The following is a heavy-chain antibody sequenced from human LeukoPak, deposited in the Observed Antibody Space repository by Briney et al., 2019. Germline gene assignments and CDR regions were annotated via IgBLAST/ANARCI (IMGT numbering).Heavy chain of an antibody. J-gene: IGHJ4*02. CDR1: GFTFSSSW. CDR3: ARGTTEWDY. Sequence: PGGSLRLSCAASGFTFSSSWMSWVRQAPGKGLEWVANIKQDGSEKYYVDSVKGRFTISRDNAKNSLYLQMNSLRAEDTAVYYCARGTTEWDYWGQGTLVTVSS. CDR2: IKQDGSEK. D-gene: IGHD4-11*01. V-gene: IGHV3-7*04.